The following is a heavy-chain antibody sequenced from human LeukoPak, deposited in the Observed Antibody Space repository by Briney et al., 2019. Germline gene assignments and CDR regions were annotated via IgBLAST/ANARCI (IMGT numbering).Heavy chain of an antibody. D-gene: IGHD6-13*01. CDR2: MNPNSGNT. J-gene: IGHJ4*02. Sequence: ASVKVSCMASGYTFTSYDINWVRQATGQGLEWMGWMNPNSGNTGYARKFQGRVTMTRNTSISTAYMELSSLRSEDTAVYYCARASGGVAAAGSRIDYWGQGTLVTVSS. CDR1: GYTFTSYD. CDR3: ARASGGVAAAGSRIDY. V-gene: IGHV1-8*01.